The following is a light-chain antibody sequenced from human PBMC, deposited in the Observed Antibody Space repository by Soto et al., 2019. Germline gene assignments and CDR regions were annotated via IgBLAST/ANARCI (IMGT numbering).Light chain of an antibody. CDR3: QTWGTA. CDR1: SGHSSYA. Sequence: QLVLTQSPSASASLGASVKLTCTLSSGHSSYAIAWHQQQPEKGPRYLMKLNSDGSHSKGDGIPDRFSGSSSGAERYLTISSLQSEDEADYYCQTWGTAFGGGTKVTVL. CDR2: LNSDGSH. J-gene: IGLJ3*02. V-gene: IGLV4-69*01.